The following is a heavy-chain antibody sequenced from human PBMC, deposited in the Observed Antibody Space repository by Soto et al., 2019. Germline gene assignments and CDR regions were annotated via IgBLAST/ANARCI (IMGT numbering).Heavy chain of an antibody. J-gene: IGHJ6*02. CDR1: GGTFSSYA. V-gene: IGHV1-69*12. CDR3: ARSITGTVSYYYGMDV. D-gene: IGHD1-20*01. CDR2: IIPIFGTA. Sequence: QVQLVQSGAEVKKPGSSVKVSCKASGGTFSSYAISWVRQAPGQGLEWMGGIIPIFGTANYAQTFQGRVTITADESTSTAYMELSSLRSEDTAVYYCARSITGTVSYYYGMDVWGQGTTVTVSS.